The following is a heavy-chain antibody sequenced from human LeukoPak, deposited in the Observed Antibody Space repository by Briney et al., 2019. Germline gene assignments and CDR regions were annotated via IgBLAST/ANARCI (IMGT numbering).Heavy chain of an antibody. J-gene: IGHJ3*02. CDR1: GGSISSSSYY. CDR3: ARATYYYDSSGYWTLEFDFDI. V-gene: IGHV4-39*07. D-gene: IGHD3-22*01. Sequence: SETLSLTCTVSGGSISSSSYYWGWIRQPPGKGLEWIGSISYSGSTYYNPSLKSRVTISVDTSKNQFSLKLSSVTAADTAVYYCARATYYYDSSGYWTLEFDFDIWGQGTMVTVSS. CDR2: ISYSGST.